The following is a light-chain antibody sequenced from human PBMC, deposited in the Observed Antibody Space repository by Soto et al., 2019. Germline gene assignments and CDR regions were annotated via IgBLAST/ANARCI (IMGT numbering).Light chain of an antibody. Sequence: QAVVTQSPSASASLGASVKLTCTLSSGHSSYAIAWHQQQPEKGPRYLMKLNSDGSHSKGDGIPDRFSGSSSGAERYLTISSLQSEDEADYYCQTWGTGPRGVFGGGTKVTVL. CDR3: QTWGTGPRGV. J-gene: IGLJ2*01. CDR1: SGHSSYA. CDR2: LNSDGSH. V-gene: IGLV4-69*01.